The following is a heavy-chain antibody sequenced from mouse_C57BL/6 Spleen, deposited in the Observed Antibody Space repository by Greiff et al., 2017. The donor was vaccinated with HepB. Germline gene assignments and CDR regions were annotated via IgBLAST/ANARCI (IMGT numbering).Heavy chain of an antibody. CDR1: GFNIKDYY. V-gene: IGHV14-1*01. CDR2: IDPEDGDT. D-gene: IGHD1-1*01. J-gene: IGHJ3*01. CDR3: TTGYYVSSPFAY. Sequence: VHVKQSGAELVRPGASVKLSCTASGFNIKDYYMHWVKQRPEQGLEWIGRIDPEDGDTEYAPKFQGKATMTADTSSNTAYLQLSSLTSEDTAVYYCTTGYYVSSPFAYWGQGTLVTVSA.